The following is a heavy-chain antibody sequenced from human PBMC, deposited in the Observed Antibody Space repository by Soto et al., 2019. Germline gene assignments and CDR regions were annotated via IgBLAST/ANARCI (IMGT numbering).Heavy chain of an antibody. Sequence: SETLSLTCTVSGGSTYTYSWTWLRQPAGKGLEWIGHIYSSGSANYNPSLKSRVSMSVDTSKNQFSLKLNSVTAADTAVYYCATIVGANDYWRQGALVTV. CDR3: ATIVGANDY. J-gene: IGHJ4*02. CDR2: IYSSGSA. D-gene: IGHD1-26*01. V-gene: IGHV4-4*07. CDR1: GGSTYTYS.